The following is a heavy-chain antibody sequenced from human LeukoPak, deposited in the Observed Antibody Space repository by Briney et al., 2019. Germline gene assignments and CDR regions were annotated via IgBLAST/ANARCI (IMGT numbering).Heavy chain of an antibody. Sequence: GESLKISCKGSGYSFTSYWIGWVRQMPGKGLEWMGIIYPGDSDTRYSPSFQGQVTISADKSISTAYLQWSSLKASDTAMYYCARQYCSSTSCYADYCYGMDVWGQGTTVTVSS. V-gene: IGHV5-51*01. CDR2: IYPGDSDT. J-gene: IGHJ6*02. D-gene: IGHD2-2*01. CDR3: ARQYCSSTSCYADYCYGMDV. CDR1: GYSFTSYW.